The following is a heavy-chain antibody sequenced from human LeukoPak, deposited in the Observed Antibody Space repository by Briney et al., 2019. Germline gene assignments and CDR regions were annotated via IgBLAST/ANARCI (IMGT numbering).Heavy chain of an antibody. D-gene: IGHD3-22*01. CDR2: ISSSGSTI. CDR3: AREFDSSGYLDY. J-gene: IGHJ4*02. CDR1: GFTVSSNY. Sequence: GGSLRLSCAASGFTVSSNYMSWVRQAPGKGLEWVSYISSSGSTIYYADSVKGRFTISRDNAKKSLYLQMNSLRAEDTAVYYCAREFDSSGYLDYWGQGTLVTVSS. V-gene: IGHV3-11*04.